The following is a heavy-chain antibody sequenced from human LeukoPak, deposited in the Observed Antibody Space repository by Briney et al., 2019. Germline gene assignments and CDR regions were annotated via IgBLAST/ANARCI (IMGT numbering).Heavy chain of an antibody. CDR1: GDSVSSNSAA. J-gene: IGHJ5*02. CDR3: ARDLIAPPKFLTGAPHWFDP. CDR2: TYYRSKWYN. V-gene: IGHV6-1*01. D-gene: IGHD3-9*01. Sequence: SQTLSLTCAISGDSVSSNSAAWNWIRQSPSRGLEWLGRTYYRSKWYNDYAVSVKSRITINPDISKNQFSLQLNSVTPEDTAVYHCARDLIAPPKFLTGAPHWFDPWGQGTLVTVSS.